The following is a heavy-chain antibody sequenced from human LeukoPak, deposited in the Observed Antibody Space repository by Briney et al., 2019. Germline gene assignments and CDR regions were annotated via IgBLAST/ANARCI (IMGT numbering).Heavy chain of an antibody. CDR3: ASSPSDSSGYYYIDY. Sequence: ASVKVSCKVSGYTLTELSMHWVRQAPGKGLEWMGGFDPEDGETIYAQKFQGRVTMTEDTSTDTAYMELSSLRSEDTAVYYCASSPSDSSGYYYIDYWGQGTLVTVSS. D-gene: IGHD3-22*01. CDR2: FDPEDGET. V-gene: IGHV1-24*01. CDR1: GYTLTELS. J-gene: IGHJ4*02.